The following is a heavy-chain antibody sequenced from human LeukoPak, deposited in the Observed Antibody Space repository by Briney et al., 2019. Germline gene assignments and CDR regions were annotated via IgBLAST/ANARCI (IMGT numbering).Heavy chain of an antibody. J-gene: IGHJ4*02. CDR2: ISGSGGST. V-gene: IGHV3-23*01. CDR1: GFIFSRDS. D-gene: IGHD3-10*01. CDR3: GRGMRDYYGLDY. Sequence: GGSLRLSCAASGFIFSRDSMNWVRQAPEKGLEWVSAISGSGGSTYYADSVKGRFTISRDNSKNTLYLQMNSLTVEDTAVYYCGRGMRDYYGLDYWGQGILVTVSS.